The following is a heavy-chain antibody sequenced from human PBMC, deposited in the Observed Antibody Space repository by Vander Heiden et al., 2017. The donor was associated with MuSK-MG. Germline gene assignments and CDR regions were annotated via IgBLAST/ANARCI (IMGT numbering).Heavy chain of an antibody. CDR3: ARDSLYYYDSSGYSDMDY. J-gene: IGHJ4*02. CDR2: ISAYNGNT. CDR1: GYTFPSSG. D-gene: IGHD3-22*01. V-gene: IGHV1-18*01. Sequence: QVQLVPSGAAVKKPGAAVKVSCTASGYTFPSSGISWVRQAPGQGLEWMGWISAYNGNTNDAQKLQGRVTMTTDTSTSTAYMERRSLRADDTAVYYCARDSLYYYDSSGYSDMDYWGQGTLVTVSS.